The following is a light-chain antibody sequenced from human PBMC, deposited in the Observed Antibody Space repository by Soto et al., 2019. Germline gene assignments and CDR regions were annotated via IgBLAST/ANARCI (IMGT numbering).Light chain of an antibody. Sequence: QPVLTQPASVSGSPGQSIAISCTGTSSDVGGYSYVSWYQQQPGKAPKLVISDVSNRPSGVSDRFSGSKSGNTASLTISGLQTEDEADYYCASYTTSSTYVFGTGTTLTVL. V-gene: IGLV2-14*01. CDR2: DVS. J-gene: IGLJ1*01. CDR1: SSDVGGYSY. CDR3: ASYTTSSTYV.